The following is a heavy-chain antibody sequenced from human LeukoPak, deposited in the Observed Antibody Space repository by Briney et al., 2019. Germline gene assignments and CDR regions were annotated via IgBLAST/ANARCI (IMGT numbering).Heavy chain of an antibody. CDR3: ARERWDYYDSSGYLNWFDP. CDR1: GFTFSSYW. V-gene: IGHV3-7*01. Sequence: PGGSLRLSCAASGFTFSSYWMSWVRQAPGKGLGWVANIKQDGSEKYYVDSVKGRFTISRDNAKNSLYLQMNSLRAEDTAVYYCARERWDYYDSSGYLNWFDPWGQGTLVTVSS. D-gene: IGHD3-22*01. CDR2: IKQDGSEK. J-gene: IGHJ5*02.